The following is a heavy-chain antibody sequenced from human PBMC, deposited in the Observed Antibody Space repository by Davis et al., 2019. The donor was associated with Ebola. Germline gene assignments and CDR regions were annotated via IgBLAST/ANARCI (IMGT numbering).Heavy chain of an antibody. CDR1: GFTVSSNY. V-gene: IGHV3-53*01. CDR2: IYSGGST. D-gene: IGHD1-26*01. CDR3: ARGGGSSKRTMGY. J-gene: IGHJ4*02. Sequence: GESLKISCAASGFTVSSNYMSWVRQAPGKGLEWVSVIYSGGSTYYADSVKGRFTISRDNSKNTLYLQMNSLRADDTAVYYCARGGGSSKRTMGYWGQGTLVTVSS.